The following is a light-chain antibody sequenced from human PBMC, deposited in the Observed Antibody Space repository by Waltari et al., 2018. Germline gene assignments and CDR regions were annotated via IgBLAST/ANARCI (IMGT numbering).Light chain of an antibody. J-gene: IGLJ2*01. CDR1: SSDVGGYNY. V-gene: IGLV2-14*01. Sequence: QSALTQPASVSGSPGQSITISCTGTSSDVGGYNYVSWYQQHPGKAPKLMIYEVSNRPSAVSNRFSGSKSGNTASLTISGLQAEDEADYYCSSYTSSSIYVVFGGGTKLTVL. CDR3: SSYTSSSIYVV. CDR2: EVS.